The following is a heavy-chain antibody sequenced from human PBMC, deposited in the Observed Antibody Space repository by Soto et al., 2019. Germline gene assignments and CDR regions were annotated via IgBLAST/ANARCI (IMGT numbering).Heavy chain of an antibody. J-gene: IGHJ3*02. CDR3: ATYYYDSSGYYGGSDAFDI. CDR1: GGTFSSYA. D-gene: IGHD3-22*01. V-gene: IGHV1-69*01. Sequence: QVQLVQSGAEVQKPGSSVKVSCKASGGTFSSYAISWVRQAPGQGLEWMGGIIPIFGTANYAQKFQGRVTITADESTSTAYMELSSLRSEDTAVYYCATYYYDSSGYYGGSDAFDIWGQGTMVTVSS. CDR2: IIPIFGTA.